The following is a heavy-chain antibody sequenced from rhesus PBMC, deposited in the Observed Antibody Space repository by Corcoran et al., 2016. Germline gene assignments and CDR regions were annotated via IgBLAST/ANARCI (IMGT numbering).Heavy chain of an antibody. CDR1: GFTFDDYA. Sequence: EVQLVESGGALAQPGGSLRLSCAASGFTFDDYAMSWVRQAPGKGLEWVYRISWNSGTIYYADSVKGRFTISRDNAKNSLFLQMDRLRAEDTAVYYCTRVRGGSYGEFDYWGQGGLVTVSS. V-gene: IGHV3-134*01. CDR3: TRVRGGSYGEFDY. J-gene: IGHJ4*01. CDR2: ISWNSGTI. D-gene: IGHD6-25*01.